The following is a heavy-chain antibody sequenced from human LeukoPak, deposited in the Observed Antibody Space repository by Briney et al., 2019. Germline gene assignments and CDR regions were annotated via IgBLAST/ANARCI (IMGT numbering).Heavy chain of an antibody. D-gene: IGHD1-1*01. J-gene: IGHJ4*02. Sequence: PGGSLRLSCAASGFPFSSYWMSWVRQAPGKGLEWVANIKQDGSDKYYVDSVKGRFTISRDNAKNSLYLQVNSLRADDTAVYYCASLTGTTGFDYWGQGTLVTVSS. CDR3: ASLTGTTGFDY. V-gene: IGHV3-7*01. CDR2: IKQDGSDK. CDR1: GFPFSSYW.